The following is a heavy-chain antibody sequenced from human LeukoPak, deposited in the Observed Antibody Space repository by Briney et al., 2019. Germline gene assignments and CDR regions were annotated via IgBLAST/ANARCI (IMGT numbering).Heavy chain of an antibody. J-gene: IGHJ4*02. CDR2: INHSGST. Sequence: SETLSLTCAVYGGSFSGYYWSWIRQPPGKGLEWIGEINHSGSTNYNPSLKSRVTISVDTSKNQFSLKLSSVTAADTAVYYCARFFIRGYSSSSGDYSGQGTLVTVSS. V-gene: IGHV4-34*01. CDR3: ARFFIRGYSSSSGDY. D-gene: IGHD6-6*01. CDR1: GGSFSGYY.